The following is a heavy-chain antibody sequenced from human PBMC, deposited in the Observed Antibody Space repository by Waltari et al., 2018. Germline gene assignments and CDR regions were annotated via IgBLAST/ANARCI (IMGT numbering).Heavy chain of an antibody. J-gene: IGHJ6*02. CDR1: GFTVSSNY. D-gene: IGHD5-12*01. CDR2: IYSDGST. CDR3: AREMATSIHNYGMDV. V-gene: IGHV3-53*01. Sequence: EVQLVESGGGLIQPGGSLRLSCAASGFTVSSNYMNGVRQAPGKGLEWVSFIYSDGSTYYADSVKGRFTISRDNSKNTLYLQMNSLRAEDTAVYYCAREMATSIHNYGMDVWGQGTTVTVSS.